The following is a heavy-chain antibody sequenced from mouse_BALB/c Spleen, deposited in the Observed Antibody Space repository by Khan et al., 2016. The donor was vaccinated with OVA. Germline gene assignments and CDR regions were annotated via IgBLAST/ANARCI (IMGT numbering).Heavy chain of an antibody. CDR3: ARNREPDYFDY. CDR1: GFSLTRHG. CDR2: IWAGGST. V-gene: IGHV2-9*02. J-gene: IGHJ2*01. Sequence: VQLQESVPGLVAPSQSLSITCTVSGFSLTRHGIHWVRQPPGKGLEWLGIIWAGGSTNYNSALMSRLSITKDSSKSQVFLKMNSLQTDDTAIYYCARNREPDYFDYWGQGTTLTVSS.